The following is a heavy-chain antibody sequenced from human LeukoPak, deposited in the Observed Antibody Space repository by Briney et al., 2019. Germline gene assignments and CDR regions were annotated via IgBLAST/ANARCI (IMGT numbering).Heavy chain of an antibody. CDR1: GFTFSNAW. J-gene: IGHJ6*03. V-gene: IGHV3-15*01. Sequence: GGSLRLSCAASGFTFSNAWMTWVRQAPAKGLEWVGRIKSKTDGGTTDYAAPVKDRVTISRDDSKNTLYLQMNSLKTEDIAVYYCTVVYCSSTSCYEVYMDVWGKGTTVTISS. CDR2: IKSKTDGGTT. CDR3: TVVYCSSTSCYEVYMDV. D-gene: IGHD2-2*01.